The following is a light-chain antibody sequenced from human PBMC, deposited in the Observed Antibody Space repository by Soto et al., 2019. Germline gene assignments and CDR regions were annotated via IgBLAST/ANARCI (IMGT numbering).Light chain of an antibody. V-gene: IGKV3-20*01. Sequence: EIVLTQSPGTLSLSPGERATLSCRASQSVSSSYLAWYQQKPGQAPRLLIYGTSSRATAIPDRFSGSGSGTDFTLTISRREPEDFAVYYCQQYGSSSWTFGKGTKVEIK. CDR3: QQYGSSSWT. CDR2: GTS. CDR1: QSVSSSY. J-gene: IGKJ1*01.